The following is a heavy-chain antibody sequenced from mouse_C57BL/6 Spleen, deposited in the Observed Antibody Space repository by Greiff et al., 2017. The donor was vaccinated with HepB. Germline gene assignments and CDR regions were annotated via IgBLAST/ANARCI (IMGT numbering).Heavy chain of an antibody. CDR2: IYPGDGDT. CDR1: GYAFSSYW. V-gene: IGHV1-80*01. D-gene: IGHD2-1*01. CDR3: ARKGYYGNSYYFDY. Sequence: QVQLQQSGAELVKPGASVKISCKASGYAFSSYWMNWVKQRPGKGLEWIGQIYPGDGDTNYNGKFKGKATLTADKSSSTAYMQLSSLTSEDSAVYFCARKGYYGNSYYFDYWGQGTTLTVSS. J-gene: IGHJ2*01.